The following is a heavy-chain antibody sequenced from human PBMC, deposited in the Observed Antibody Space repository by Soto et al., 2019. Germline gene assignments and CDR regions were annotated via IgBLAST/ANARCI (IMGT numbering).Heavy chain of an antibody. J-gene: IGHJ6*02. V-gene: IGHV6-1*01. CDR3: ARAWRTYFYYGMDV. Sequence: SKTLSLPCAISGDRVSSNSAAWNWIRQSPSRGLEWLGRTYYRSKWYNDYAVSVKSRITINPDTSKSQFSLQLNSVTPEDTAVYYCARAWRTYFYYGMDVWGQVPMVTF. CDR1: GDRVSSNSAA. CDR2: TYYRSKWYN.